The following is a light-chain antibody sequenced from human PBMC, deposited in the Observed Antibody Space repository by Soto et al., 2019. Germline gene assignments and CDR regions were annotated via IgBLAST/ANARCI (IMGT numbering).Light chain of an antibody. Sequence: DIQMTQSPSTLSASVGDRVTITCRASQSISTWLAWYQQKPGKAPNLLIYGASSLESGVPSRFSGSGSGTEFTLTISSLQPDDFATYYCQQSHSPFTFGPGTNVDIK. V-gene: IGKV1-5*01. CDR1: QSISTW. CDR2: GAS. CDR3: QQSHSPFT. J-gene: IGKJ3*01.